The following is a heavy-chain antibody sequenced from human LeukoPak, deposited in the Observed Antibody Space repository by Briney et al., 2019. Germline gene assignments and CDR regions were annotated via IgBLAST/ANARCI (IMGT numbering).Heavy chain of an antibody. Sequence: GGSLRLSCAASGFTFSSYAMSWVRQAPGKGLEWVSAISGSGGSTYYADSVKGRFTISRDNSKNTLYLQMNSLRAEDTAVYYCAKDPLRYDSSGYRYYFDSWGQGTLVTVSS. V-gene: IGHV3-23*01. CDR3: AKDPLRYDSSGYRYYFDS. CDR2: ISGSGGST. CDR1: GFTFSSYA. J-gene: IGHJ4*02. D-gene: IGHD3-22*01.